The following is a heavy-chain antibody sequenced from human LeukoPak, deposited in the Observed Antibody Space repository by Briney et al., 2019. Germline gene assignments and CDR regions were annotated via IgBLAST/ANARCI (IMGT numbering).Heavy chain of an antibody. CDR1: GFTFSNYG. Sequence: PGGSLRLSCAASGFTFSNYGMHWVRQAPGKGLEWVATIWHDRTKKYYADSVKGRFTISRDNSKDTLYLQMDSLRGEDTAVYYCVKDIGSPTEFDFWGQEALVTVSS. CDR2: IWHDRTKK. D-gene: IGHD4-17*01. J-gene: IGHJ4*02. CDR3: VKDIGSPTEFDF. V-gene: IGHV3-30*02.